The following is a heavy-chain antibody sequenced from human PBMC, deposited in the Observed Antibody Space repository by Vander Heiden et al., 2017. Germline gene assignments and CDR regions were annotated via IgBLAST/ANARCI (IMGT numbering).Heavy chain of an antibody. Sequence: EVQLLESGGGLVQPGGSMRLSCVASGFTFDKYGMTWVRQARGRGLGWAAQIDLPPPSNPYSGDCGGGRSPFSRNNPRNRVYLHMKGLSPDAPAVFCCLRGWGGFYFDSWGPGTLVTVSS. CDR2: IDLPPPSNP. D-gene: IGHD3-16*01. V-gene: IGHV3-23*01. CDR1: GFTFDKYG. J-gene: IGHJ4*02. CDR3: LRGWGGFYFDS.